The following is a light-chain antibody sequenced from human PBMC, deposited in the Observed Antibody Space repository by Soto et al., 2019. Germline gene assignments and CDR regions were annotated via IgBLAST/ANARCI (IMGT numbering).Light chain of an antibody. CDR1: QSVSGSC. J-gene: IGKJ3*01. Sequence: EIVLTQSPGTLSLSPGERATLSCRASQSVSGSCLAWYQQKPGQAPRLLTYGASSRATGIPDRFSGSGSGTDFTLTISKLEPEDFAVYYCLQYGSSPFTFGPGTKVDIK. CDR2: GAS. CDR3: LQYGSSPFT. V-gene: IGKV3-20*01.